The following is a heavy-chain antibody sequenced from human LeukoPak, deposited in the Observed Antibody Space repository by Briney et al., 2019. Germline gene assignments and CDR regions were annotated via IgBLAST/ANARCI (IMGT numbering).Heavy chain of an antibody. J-gene: IGHJ4*02. CDR2: IGIDSGNT. Sequence: GGSLRLSCAASGFTFSDYSMNWVRQAPGKGLEWISYIGIDSGNTNYADSVKGRFTISGGKAKNSLYLQMNSLRVEDTAVYYCARDYKYAFDNWGQGTLVTVSS. CDR3: ARDYKYAFDN. V-gene: IGHV3-48*01. D-gene: IGHD5-24*01. CDR1: GFTFSDYS.